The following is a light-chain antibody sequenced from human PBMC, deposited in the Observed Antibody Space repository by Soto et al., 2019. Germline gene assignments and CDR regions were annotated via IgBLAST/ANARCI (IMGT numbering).Light chain of an antibody. J-gene: IGLJ2*01. CDR3: SSYTGSSTVL. CDR2: DVS. Sequence: QSALTQPASVSGSPGKSITISCTGTSSDVGRYKYVSWYQQHPGKAPKLMIYDVSNRPSGVSNRFSGSKSGNTASLTISGLQAEDEADYYCSSYTGSSTVLFGGGTKVTVL. V-gene: IGLV2-14*01. CDR1: SSDVGRYKY.